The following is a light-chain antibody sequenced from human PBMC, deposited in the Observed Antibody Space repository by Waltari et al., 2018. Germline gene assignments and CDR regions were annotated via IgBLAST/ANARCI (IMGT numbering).Light chain of an antibody. J-gene: IGKJ1*01. CDR3: QQYYTVSRT. Sequence: DIVMTQSPDSLAVPPGERATINSKSSETILFNSNNKNYLAWYQQKEGQPPKLLVYWASTRESGVPDRFSGSGSGTDFTLTISSLQAEDVAVYYCQQYYTVSRTFGQGTRVEIK. V-gene: IGKV4-1*01. CDR1: ETILFNSNNKNY. CDR2: WAS.